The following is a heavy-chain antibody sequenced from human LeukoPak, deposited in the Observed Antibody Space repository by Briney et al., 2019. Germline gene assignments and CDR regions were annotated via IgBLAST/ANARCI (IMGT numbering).Heavy chain of an antibody. J-gene: IGHJ4*02. CDR2: INSDGSIT. D-gene: IGHD2-2*01. V-gene: IGHV3-74*01. CDR3: ASSTQISKYADY. CDR1: GFTFSSYW. Sequence: GRSLRLSRAASGFTFSSYWMHWVRQAPGKGLVWVSRINSDGSITTYADSVRGRFTISRDNAKSTLYLQMNSLRAEDTAVYYCASSTQISKYADYWGQGALVTVSS.